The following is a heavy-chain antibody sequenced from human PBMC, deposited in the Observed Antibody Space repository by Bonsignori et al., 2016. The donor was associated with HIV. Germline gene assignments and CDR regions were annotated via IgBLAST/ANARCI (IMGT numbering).Heavy chain of an antibody. CDR2: IYTSGST. Sequence: SETLSLTCTVSGGSISSYYWSWIRQPAGKGLEWIGRIYTSGSTNYNPSLKSRVTMSVDTSKNQFSLKLSSVTAADTAVYYCARVSGRITMVRGAGDAFDIWGQGTMVTVSS. CDR1: GGSISSYY. D-gene: IGHD3-10*01. CDR3: ARVSGRITMVRGAGDAFDI. V-gene: IGHV4-4*07. J-gene: IGHJ3*02.